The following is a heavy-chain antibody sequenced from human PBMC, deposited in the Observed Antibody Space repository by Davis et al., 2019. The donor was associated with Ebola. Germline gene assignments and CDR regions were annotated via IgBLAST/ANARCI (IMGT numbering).Heavy chain of an antibody. Sequence: PGGSLRLSCAASGFIVSGKFMSWVRQTPRKGLEWVSVISSGGNTYYADSVKGRFTISRDISKNTVFFQMNSLGVEDTAVYYCARGGDAVGGSRSAFDIWGQGTEVIVSS. CDR2: ISSGGNT. CDR1: GFIVSGKF. CDR3: ARGGDAVGGSRSAFDI. J-gene: IGHJ3*02. V-gene: IGHV3-53*01. D-gene: IGHD2-2*01.